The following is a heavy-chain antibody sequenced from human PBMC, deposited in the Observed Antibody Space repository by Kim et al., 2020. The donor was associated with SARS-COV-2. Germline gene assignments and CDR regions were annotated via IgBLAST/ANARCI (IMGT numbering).Heavy chain of an antibody. CDR3: ATGVGMGVPSWFDP. D-gene: IGHD1-26*01. CDR2: FDPEDGET. CDR1: GYTLTELS. V-gene: IGHV1-24*01. Sequence: ASVKVSCKFSGYTLTELSMHWVRQAPGKGLEWMVGFDPEDGETIYAQKFQGRVTMTEDTSTDTAYMELSSLRSEDTAVYYCATGVGMGVPSWFDPWGQGTLVTVSS. J-gene: IGHJ5*02.